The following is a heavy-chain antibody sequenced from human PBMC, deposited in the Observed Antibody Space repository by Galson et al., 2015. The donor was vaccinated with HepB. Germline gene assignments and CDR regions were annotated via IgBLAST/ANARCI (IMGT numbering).Heavy chain of an antibody. V-gene: IGHV3-9*01. CDR1: GFTFDDYA. CDR2: ISWNSGSI. J-gene: IGHJ3*02. Sequence: SLRLSCAASGFTFDDYAMHWVRQAPGKGLEWVSGISWNSGSIGYADSVKGRFTISRDNAKNSLYLQMNSLRAEDTALYYCAKEGSGSYFVSGAFDIWGQGTMVTVSS. D-gene: IGHD1-26*01. CDR3: AKEGSGSYFVSGAFDI.